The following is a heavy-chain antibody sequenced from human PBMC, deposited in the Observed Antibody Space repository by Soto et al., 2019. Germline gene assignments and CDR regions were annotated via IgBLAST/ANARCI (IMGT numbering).Heavy chain of an antibody. J-gene: IGHJ6*02. CDR1: GYSFTIYW. Sequence: ASLKISCKGSGYSFTIYWISWVRQMTGKGLEWMGRIDPSDSYTNYSPSFQGHVTISADKSISTAYLQWSSLKASDTAMYYCGIGYYDFWSGYRGSDGMDVWGQGTTVTVSS. D-gene: IGHD3-3*01. CDR2: IDPSDSYT. V-gene: IGHV5-10-1*01. CDR3: GIGYYDFWSGYRGSDGMDV.